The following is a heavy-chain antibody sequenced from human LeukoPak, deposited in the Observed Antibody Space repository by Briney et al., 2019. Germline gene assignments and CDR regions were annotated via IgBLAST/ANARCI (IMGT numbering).Heavy chain of an antibody. D-gene: IGHD6-19*01. CDR3: ARASSGWYYLFDS. Sequence: ASETLSLTCTVSGGSIINYFWSWIRQTPGKGLEWVGYISDSGRTNYNPPLKRRVTISVETSTNQFSLNLKSVTSADTAVYFCARASSGWYYLFDSWGQRTPVTVSS. CDR1: GGSIINYF. V-gene: IGHV4-59*01. J-gene: IGHJ4*02. CDR2: ISDSGRT.